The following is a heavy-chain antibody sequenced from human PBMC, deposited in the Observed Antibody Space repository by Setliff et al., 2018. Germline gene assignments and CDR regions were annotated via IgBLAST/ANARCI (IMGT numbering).Heavy chain of an antibody. CDR1: GGSISSYY. CDR3: ARGRSNFWGYYFDY. Sequence: SETLSLTCTVSGGSISSYYWSWIRQPPGKGLEWIGEINHSGSTNYNPSLKSRVTISVDTSKNQFSLKLSSVTAADTAVYYCARGRSNFWGYYFDYWGQGTLVTVSS. J-gene: IGHJ4*02. CDR2: INHSGST. V-gene: IGHV4-34*01. D-gene: IGHD3-3*01.